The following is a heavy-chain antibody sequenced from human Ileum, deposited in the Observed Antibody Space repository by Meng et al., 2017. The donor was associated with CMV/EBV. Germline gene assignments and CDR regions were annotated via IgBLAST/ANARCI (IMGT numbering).Heavy chain of an antibody. J-gene: IGHJ4*02. CDR1: GGSLGGGYY. Sequence: QVQLQESGPGRVKPSQTLSLTCTVSGGSLGGGYYWNWIRQPAGKGLEWIGRIYTSGSTNYNPSLKSRFTTSVDTSKNQFSLNLTSVTAADTAVYYCARDSAWLIDQWGQGTLVTVSS. CDR2: IYTSGST. CDR3: ARDSAWLIDQ. V-gene: IGHV4-61*02. D-gene: IGHD6-19*01.